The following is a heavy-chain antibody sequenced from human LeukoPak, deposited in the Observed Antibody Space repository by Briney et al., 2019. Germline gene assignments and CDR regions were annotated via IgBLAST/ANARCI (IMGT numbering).Heavy chain of an antibody. CDR2: INHSGST. CDR1: GGSISGYY. D-gene: IGHD5-18*01. J-gene: IGHJ4*02. Sequence: SETQSLTCAVYGGSISGYYWSWIRQPPGKGLEWIGDINHSGSTNYNPSLKSRVTISVDTSKNQFSLKLSSVTAADTAVYYCARGRPGRGYSYGAGEFDYWGQGTLVTVSS. CDR3: ARGRPGRGYSYGAGEFDY. V-gene: IGHV4-34*01.